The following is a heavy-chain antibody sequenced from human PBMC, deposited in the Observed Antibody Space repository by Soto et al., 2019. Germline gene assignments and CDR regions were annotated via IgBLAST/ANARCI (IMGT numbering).Heavy chain of an antibody. CDR1: GYTFTSYG. CDR3: ARDLAGGLGDV. CDR2: ISAYNGNT. Sequence: QVQLVQSGAEVKKPGASVKVSCKASGYTFTSYGISWVRQAPGPGLEWLGWISAYNGNTKNAQKHQGRVAMTTDTCTSTAYMELRGLRSDDTDVYYCARDLAGGLGDVWGEGTTVTVSS. V-gene: IGHV1-18*01. D-gene: IGHD3-16*01. J-gene: IGHJ6*04.